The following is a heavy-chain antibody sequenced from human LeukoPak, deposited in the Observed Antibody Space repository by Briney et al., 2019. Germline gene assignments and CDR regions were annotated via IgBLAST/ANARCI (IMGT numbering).Heavy chain of an antibody. V-gene: IGHV3-30*04. J-gene: IGHJ4*02. CDR3: AKDILSWSSGYPENVGFDY. Sequence: GGSLRLSCAASGFTFSSYAMHWVRQAPGKGLEWVAVISYDGSHTSYIDSVEGRFTISRDNSKNTLYLQMHSLRTEDTAVYFCAKDILSWSSGYPENVGFDYWGQGTLVTVSS. CDR1: GFTFSSYA. CDR2: ISYDGSHT. D-gene: IGHD3-22*01.